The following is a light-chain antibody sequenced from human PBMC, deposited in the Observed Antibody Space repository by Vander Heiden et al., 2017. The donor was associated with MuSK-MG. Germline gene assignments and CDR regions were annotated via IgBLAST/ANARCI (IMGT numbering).Light chain of an antibody. CDR2: DAS. CDR3: QQYYVYGWS. V-gene: IGKV1-5*01. CDR1: QSISYW. Sequence: DIQMTQSPSTLPASVGDRVTITCRASQSISYWLAWFQQKPGKAPNLLIYDASTLESGVPSRFSGSGSGTEFTLTISSLQPDDFATYYCQQYYVYGWSFGQGTQVEIK. J-gene: IGKJ1*01.